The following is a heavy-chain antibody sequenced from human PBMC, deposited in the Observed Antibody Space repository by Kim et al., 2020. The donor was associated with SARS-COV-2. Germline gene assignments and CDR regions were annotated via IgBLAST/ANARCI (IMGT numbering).Heavy chain of an antibody. CDR2: INHSGST. CDR1: GGSFSGYY. J-gene: IGHJ4*02. Sequence: SETLSLTCAVYGGSFSGYYWSWIRQPPGKGLEWIGEINHSGSTNYNPSLKSRVTISVDTSKNQFSLKLSSVTAADTAVYYCARGMGYWGQGTLVTVSS. V-gene: IGHV4-34*01. CDR3: ARGMGY.